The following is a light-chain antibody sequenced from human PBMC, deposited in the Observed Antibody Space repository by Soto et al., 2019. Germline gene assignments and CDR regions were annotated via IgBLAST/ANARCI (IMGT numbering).Light chain of an antibody. Sequence: QSVLTQPASVSGSPGQSITISCTGTSSDVGNYNLVSWYQHDPGKAPKLLIYEGSKWPSGVSDRFSGSKSGNTASLTISGLQAEDEADYYCCSYASSSTYVFGTGTKVTVL. J-gene: IGLJ1*01. CDR2: EGS. CDR3: CSYASSSTYV. V-gene: IGLV2-23*01. CDR1: SSDVGNYNL.